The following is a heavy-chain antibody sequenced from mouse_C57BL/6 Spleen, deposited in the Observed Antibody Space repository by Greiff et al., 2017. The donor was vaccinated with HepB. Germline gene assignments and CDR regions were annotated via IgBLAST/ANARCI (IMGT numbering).Heavy chain of an antibody. V-gene: IGHV5-17*01. CDR2: ISSGSSTI. D-gene: IGHD1-1*01. Sequence: VQLQQSGGGLVKPGGSLKLSCAASGFTFSDYGMHWVRQAPEKGLEWVAYISSGSSTIYYADTVKGRFTISRDNAKNTLFLQMTSLRSEDTAMYYCARPPYYGSSHAMDYWGQGTSVTVSS. J-gene: IGHJ4*01. CDR1: GFTFSDYG. CDR3: ARPPYYGSSHAMDY.